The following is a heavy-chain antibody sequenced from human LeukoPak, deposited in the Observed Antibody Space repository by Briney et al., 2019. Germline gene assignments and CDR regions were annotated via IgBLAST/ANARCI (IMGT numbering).Heavy chain of an antibody. CDR3: AREGAIVVVPAAIPFDY. CDR2: ISAYNGNT. CDR1: GYTFTSYG. D-gene: IGHD2-2*01. V-gene: IGHV1-18*01. J-gene: IGHJ4*02. Sequence: ASVKVSCKASGYTFTSYGISWVRQAPGQGLEWMGWISAYNGNTNYAQKLQGRVTMTTDTSTSTAYMELRSLRSDDTAVYYCAREGAIVVVPAAIPFDYWGQGTLVTVSS.